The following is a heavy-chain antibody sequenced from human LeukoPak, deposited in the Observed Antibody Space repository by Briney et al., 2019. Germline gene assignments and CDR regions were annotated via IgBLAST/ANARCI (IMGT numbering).Heavy chain of an antibody. CDR1: GGSISSYY. J-gene: IGHJ4*02. CDR3: ARAAYCGSGCYYYFDY. CDR2: IYYSGST. Sequence: SETLSLTCTVSGGSISSYYWSWIRQPPGKGLEWIGYIYYSGSTNYNPSLKSRVTISVDTSKNQFSLKLSSVTAADTAVYFCARAAYCGSGCYYYFDYWGQGSLVTVSS. V-gene: IGHV4-59*01. D-gene: IGHD2-21*02.